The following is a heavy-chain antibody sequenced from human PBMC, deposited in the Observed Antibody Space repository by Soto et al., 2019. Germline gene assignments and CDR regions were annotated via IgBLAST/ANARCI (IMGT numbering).Heavy chain of an antibody. J-gene: IGHJ4*02. V-gene: IGHV4-34*01. CDR2: INHSGST. CDR3: ARLEGLATISYYFDF. CDR1: GGSFSGYY. Sequence: PSETLSLTCAGYGGSFSGYYWSWIRQPPGKGLEWIGEINHSGSTNYNPSLKSRVTISVDTSKNQFSLKLSSVTAADTAVYYCARLEGLATISYYFDFWGPGALVTVSS. D-gene: IGHD3-9*01.